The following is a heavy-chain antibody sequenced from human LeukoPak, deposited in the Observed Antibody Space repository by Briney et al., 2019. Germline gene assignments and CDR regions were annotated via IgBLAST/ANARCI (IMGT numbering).Heavy chain of an antibody. CDR1: GFTFSNYW. D-gene: IGHD6-19*01. J-gene: IGHJ4*02. Sequence: GGSLRLSCAASGFTFSNYWMHWVRQAPGKGLVWVSRINIDVSITTYADSVKGRFTISRDNAKNTLYLHMNSLRADDTAVYYCARQIGGGWSFDYWGQGTLVTVSS. CDR3: ARQIGGGWSFDY. V-gene: IGHV3-74*01. CDR2: INIDVSIT.